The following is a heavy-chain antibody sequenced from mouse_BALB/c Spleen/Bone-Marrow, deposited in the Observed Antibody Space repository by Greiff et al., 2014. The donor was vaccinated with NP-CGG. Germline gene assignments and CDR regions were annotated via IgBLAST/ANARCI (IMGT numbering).Heavy chain of an antibody. Sequence: DVMLVESGGDLVKPGGSLKLSCAASGFAFSSYGMSWVRQTPDKRLEWVATISSGGSYTYYPDSVKGRFTISRDNAKNTLYLQMSSLKSEDTAMYYRAFTTKANFIAYWGQGTTLTVSS. CDR3: AFTTKANFIAY. J-gene: IGHJ2*01. V-gene: IGHV5-6*02. D-gene: IGHD1-1*01. CDR2: ISSGGSYT. CDR1: GFAFSSYG.